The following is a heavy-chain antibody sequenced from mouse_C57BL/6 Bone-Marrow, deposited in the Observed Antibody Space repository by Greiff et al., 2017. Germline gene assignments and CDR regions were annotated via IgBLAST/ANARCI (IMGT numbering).Heavy chain of an antibody. CDR3: ARHRGYGYDEYYAMDY. CDR2: IWSDGST. V-gene: IGHV2-6-1*01. Sequence: VHLVESGPGLVAPSQSLSITCTVSGFSLTSYGVHWVRQPPGKGLEWLVVIWSDGSTTYNSALKSRLSISKDNSKSQVFLKMNSLQTDDTAMYYCARHRGYGYDEYYAMDYWGQGTSVTVSS. D-gene: IGHD2-2*01. J-gene: IGHJ4*01. CDR1: GFSLTSYG.